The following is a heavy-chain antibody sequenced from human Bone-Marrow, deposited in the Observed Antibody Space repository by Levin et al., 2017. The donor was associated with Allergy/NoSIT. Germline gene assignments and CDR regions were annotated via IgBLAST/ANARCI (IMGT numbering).Heavy chain of an antibody. CDR2: ISSEGSNK. CDR1: GFTFSNYI. J-gene: IGHJ4*02. Sequence: PGGSLRLSCAASGFTFSNYIMHWVRQAPGKGLEWVTVISSEGSNKHYADTVKGRFTISRDNSKNTLYLQMNSPRGEDTAVYYCATAGESGSYFDNWGQGTLVTVSS. CDR3: ATAGESGSYFDN. V-gene: IGHV3-30*04. D-gene: IGHD1-26*01.